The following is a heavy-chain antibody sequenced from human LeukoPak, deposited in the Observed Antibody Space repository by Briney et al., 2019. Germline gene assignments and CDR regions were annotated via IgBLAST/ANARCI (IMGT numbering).Heavy chain of an antibody. CDR1: GFTFSSYE. D-gene: IGHD2-21*02. CDR2: ISSSGSTI. J-gene: IGHJ6*03. CDR3: AKMNNVVVTAPYYMDV. Sequence: GSLRLSCAASGFTFSSYEMNWVRQAPGKGLEWVSYISSSGSTIYYADSVKGRFTISRDNSKNTLYLQMNSLRAEDTAVYYCAKMNNVVVTAPYYMDVWGKGTTVTVSS. V-gene: IGHV3-48*03.